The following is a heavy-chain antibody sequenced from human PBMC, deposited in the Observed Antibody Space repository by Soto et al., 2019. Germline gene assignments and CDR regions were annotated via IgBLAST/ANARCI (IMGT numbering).Heavy chain of an antibody. J-gene: IGHJ5*02. Sequence: GGSLRLSCAASGFTFSSYWMHWVRQAPGKGLVWVSRINSDGSSTSYADSVKGRFTISRDNAKNTLYLQMNSLRAEDTAVYYCARERITMVRGVAENWFDPWGQGTLVTVSS. CDR3: ARERITMVRGVAENWFDP. D-gene: IGHD3-10*01. CDR1: GFTFSSYW. CDR2: INSDGSST. V-gene: IGHV3-74*01.